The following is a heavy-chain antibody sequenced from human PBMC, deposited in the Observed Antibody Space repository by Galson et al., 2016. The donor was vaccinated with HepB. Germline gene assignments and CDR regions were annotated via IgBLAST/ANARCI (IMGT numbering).Heavy chain of an antibody. CDR1: GYTFTGYY. CDR3: AREGYYDSSGYSLGFFDY. J-gene: IGHJ4*02. V-gene: IGHV1-2*04. CDR2: INPNSGGT. D-gene: IGHD3-22*01. Sequence: SVKVSCKASGYTFTGYYMHWVRQAPGQGLEWMGWINPNSGGTNYAQKFQGWVTMTRDTSISTAYMELSRLRSDDTAVYYCAREGYYDSSGYSLGFFDYWGQGTLVTVSS.